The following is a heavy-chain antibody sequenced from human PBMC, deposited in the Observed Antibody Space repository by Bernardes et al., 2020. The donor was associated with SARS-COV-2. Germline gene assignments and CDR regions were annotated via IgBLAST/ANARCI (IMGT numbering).Heavy chain of an antibody. CDR3: AHKSIAVAHGWFDP. V-gene: IGHV2-5*02. D-gene: IGHD6-19*01. Sequence: SGPTLVKPTQTLTLTCTFSGFSLSTSGVGVGWIRQPPGKALEWLALIYWDDDKRYSPSLKSRLTITKDTSKNQVVLTMTNMDPVDTATYYCAHKSIAVAHGWFDPWGQGTLVTVSS. CDR2: IYWDDDK. J-gene: IGHJ5*02. CDR1: GFSLSTSGVG.